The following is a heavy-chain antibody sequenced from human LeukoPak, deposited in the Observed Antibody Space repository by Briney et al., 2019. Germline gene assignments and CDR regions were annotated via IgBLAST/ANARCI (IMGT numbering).Heavy chain of an antibody. CDR1: GFIFSAYI. D-gene: IGHD3-3*01. V-gene: IGHV3-72*01. J-gene: IGHJ3*01. CDR3: TREGGEGDYTAFDL. CDR2: IRKKNAGYTT. Sequence: PGGSLRPSCAASGFIFSAYIMDWVRQAPGKGLEWIGRIRKKNAGYTTEYAASVKGRFVVSRDDSKDSVFLQMNSLETEDTAVYYCTREGGEGDYTAFDLWGQGTMVTVSS.